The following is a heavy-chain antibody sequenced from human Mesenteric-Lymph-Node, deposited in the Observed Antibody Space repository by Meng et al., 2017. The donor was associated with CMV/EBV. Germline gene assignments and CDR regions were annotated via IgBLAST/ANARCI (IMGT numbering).Heavy chain of an antibody. CDR2: INPNSGGT. Sequence: FTGYYMHWVRQTPGQGREWMGWINPNSGGTNYAQKFQGRVTVTRDTSISTAYMELSTLRSDDTAMYYCARRARSGKLLPHWYFDLWGRGTLVTVSS. J-gene: IGHJ2*01. CDR3: ARRARSGKLLPHWYFDL. V-gene: IGHV1-2*02. CDR1: FTGYY. D-gene: IGHD3-10*01.